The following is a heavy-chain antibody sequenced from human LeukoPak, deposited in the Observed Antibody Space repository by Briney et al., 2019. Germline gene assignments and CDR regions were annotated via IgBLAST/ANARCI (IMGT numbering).Heavy chain of an antibody. Sequence: GGSLRLSCAASGFSFTSYEMNWVRQAPGKGLEWVSDYADSVKGRFTISRDNSKNTLYLQMNSLRAEDTAVYYCARDLLGGGTFDIWGQGTMVTVSS. CDR1: GFSFTSYE. CDR3: ARDLLGGGTFDI. V-gene: IGHV3-53*01. J-gene: IGHJ3*02. D-gene: IGHD3-16*01.